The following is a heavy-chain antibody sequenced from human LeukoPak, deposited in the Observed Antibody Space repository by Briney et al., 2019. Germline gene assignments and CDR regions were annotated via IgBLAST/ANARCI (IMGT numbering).Heavy chain of an antibody. D-gene: IGHD3-10*01. Sequence: PSETLSLTCTVSGGSISSSSYYWGWIRQPPGKGLEWIGSIYYSGSTYYNPSLKSRVTISVDTSKNQFSLKLSSVTAADTAVYYCARDMVRGGDSDWGQGTLVTVSS. CDR3: ARDMVRGGDSD. V-gene: IGHV4-39*07. J-gene: IGHJ4*02. CDR2: IYYSGST. CDR1: GGSISSSSYY.